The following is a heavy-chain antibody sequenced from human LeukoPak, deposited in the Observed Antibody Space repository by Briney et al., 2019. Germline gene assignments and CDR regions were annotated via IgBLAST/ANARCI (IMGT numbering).Heavy chain of an antibody. CDR1: GFTVSSNY. Sequence: PGGSLRLSCAASGFTVSSNYMSWVRQPPGKGLEWVSFIYSGGSTYYADSVKGRFTISRDNSKNTLYLQMNRLRAEDTAVYYCARDDGYNFGFYYWGQGTLVTVSS. J-gene: IGHJ4*02. D-gene: IGHD5-24*01. CDR2: IYSGGST. CDR3: ARDDGYNFGFYY. V-gene: IGHV3-66*01.